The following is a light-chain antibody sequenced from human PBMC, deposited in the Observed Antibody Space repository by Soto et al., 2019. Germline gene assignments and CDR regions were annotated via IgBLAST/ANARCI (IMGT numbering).Light chain of an antibody. Sequence: QSVLTQPPSASGTPGQRVSISCSGSSSNIGSNTVNWYQQLPGTAPKLLIYSNNQRPSGVPDRCSGSKSGTSASLAISGLQSEDEADYYCAAWDASLNGPVFGGGTQLTVL. CDR2: SNN. CDR1: SSNIGSNT. CDR3: AAWDASLNGPV. V-gene: IGLV1-44*01. J-gene: IGLJ2*01.